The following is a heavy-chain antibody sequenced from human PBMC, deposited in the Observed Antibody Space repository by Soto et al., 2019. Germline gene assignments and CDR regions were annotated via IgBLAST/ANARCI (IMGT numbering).Heavy chain of an antibody. CDR2: IRSNANNYAT. Sequence: EVQLVESGGDLVQPGGSLKLSCAASGFTFGGSAMHWVRQASGKGLEWVGRIRSNANNYATAYAASVKGRFTISRDDSKNTAYLQMNSLRTEDTAVYYCARLFNDYDSSIDYWGQGTLVTFSS. J-gene: IGHJ4*02. D-gene: IGHD3-22*01. V-gene: IGHV3-73*01. CDR1: GFTFGGSA. CDR3: ARLFNDYDSSIDY.